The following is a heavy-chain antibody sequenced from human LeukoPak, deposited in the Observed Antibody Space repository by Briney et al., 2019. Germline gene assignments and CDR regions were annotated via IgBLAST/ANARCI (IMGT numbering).Heavy chain of an antibody. CDR1: GYTFTSYG. D-gene: IGHD6-13*01. CDR3: ARLPEYSSSWYLDY. V-gene: IGHV1-18*01. J-gene: IGHJ4*02. CDR2: ISAYNGNT. Sequence: ASVKVSCKASGYTFTSYGISWVRQAPGQGLEWMGWISAYNGNTNYAQKLQGRVTMTTDTSTSTAYMELRSLRSDDTAVYYCARLPEYSSSWYLDYWGQGTLVTVSS.